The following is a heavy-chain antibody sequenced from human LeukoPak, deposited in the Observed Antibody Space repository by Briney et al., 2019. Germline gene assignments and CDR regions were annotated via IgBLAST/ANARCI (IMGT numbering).Heavy chain of an antibody. V-gene: IGHV3-21*01. D-gene: IGHD3-22*01. CDR3: AREYRQGYGGSGYNSRFDY. Sequence: GGSLRLSCAASGFTFSSYSMNWVRQAPGKGLEWVSSISSSSYIYYADSVKGRFTISRDNAKNSLYLQMNSLRAEDTAVYYCAREYRQGYGGSGYNSRFDYWGQGTLVTVSS. J-gene: IGHJ4*02. CDR1: GFTFSSYS. CDR2: ISSSSYI.